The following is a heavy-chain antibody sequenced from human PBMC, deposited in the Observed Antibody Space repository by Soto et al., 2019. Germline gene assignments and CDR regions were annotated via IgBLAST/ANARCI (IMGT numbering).Heavy chain of an antibody. CDR3: ARDSGVGGTTGEFDY. Sequence: GGSLRLSCAASGFTFSSHGMHWVRQAPGKGLEWVAVIWYDGYNKYFVDSVKGRFTISRDNSNNTLYLQMNGLRAEDSAVYYCARDSGVGGTTGEFDYWGQGTLVTVSS. CDR1: GFTFSSHG. V-gene: IGHV3-33*01. CDR2: IWYDGYNK. D-gene: IGHD1-7*01. J-gene: IGHJ4*02.